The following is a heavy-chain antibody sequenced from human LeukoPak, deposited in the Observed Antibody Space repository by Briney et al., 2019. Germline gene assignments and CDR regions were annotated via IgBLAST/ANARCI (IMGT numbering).Heavy chain of an antibody. CDR1: GGTFSSYA. V-gene: IGHV1-69*13. Sequence: SVKVSCKASGGTFSSYAINWVRQAPGQGLEWMGGIIPIFGTANYAQKFQDRVTITAVESMSTVYMELSSPRSEDTAVYYCARGWLAETMVVTPYNYWGQGTLVTVSS. D-gene: IGHD4-23*01. CDR2: IIPIFGTA. CDR3: ARGWLAETMVVTPYNY. J-gene: IGHJ4*02.